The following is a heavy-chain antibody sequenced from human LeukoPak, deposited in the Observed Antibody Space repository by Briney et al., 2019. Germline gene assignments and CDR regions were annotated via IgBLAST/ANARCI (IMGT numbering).Heavy chain of an antibody. Sequence: QPGGSLRLSCAASGITFSSYAMSWVRQAPGKGLEWVSAISGSGGSTYYADSVKGRFTISRDNSKNTLYLQMNSLRAEDTAVYYCANWVTMVRGVIPDHYWGQGTLVTVSS. D-gene: IGHD3-10*01. J-gene: IGHJ4*02. CDR1: GITFSSYA. V-gene: IGHV3-23*01. CDR3: ANWVTMVRGVIPDHY. CDR2: ISGSGGST.